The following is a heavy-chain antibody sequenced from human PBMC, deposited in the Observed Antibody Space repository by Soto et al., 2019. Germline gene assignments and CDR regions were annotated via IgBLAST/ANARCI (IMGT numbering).Heavy chain of an antibody. CDR3: ARDLLDTGSGLFDY. V-gene: IGHV1-46*01. Sequence: KVSRKESGYSLTSYHMHSLRQPRGQGLEWMGIINPSGGSTSYAQEFQGRVTMTRDTSTSTVYMELSSLRSEDTAVYYCARDLLDTGSGLFDYWGQGTLVTVSS. D-gene: IGHD5-18*01. CDR2: INPSGGST. J-gene: IGHJ4*02. CDR1: GYSLTSYH.